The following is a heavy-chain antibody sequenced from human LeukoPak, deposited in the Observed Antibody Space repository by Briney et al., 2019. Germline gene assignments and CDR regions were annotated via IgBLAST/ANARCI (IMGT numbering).Heavy chain of an antibody. CDR1: GGSISSYY. CDR3: ASRITMVRGFDP. J-gene: IGHJ5*02. D-gene: IGHD3-10*01. Sequence: SETLSLTYTVSGGSISSYYWSWIRQPPGKGLEWIGYIYYSGSTNYNPSLKSRVTISVDTSKNQFSLKLSSVTAADTAVYYCASRITMVRGFDPWGQGTLVTVSS. CDR2: IYYSGST. V-gene: IGHV4-59*01.